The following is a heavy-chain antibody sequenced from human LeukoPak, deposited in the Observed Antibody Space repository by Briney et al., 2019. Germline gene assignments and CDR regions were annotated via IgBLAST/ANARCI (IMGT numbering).Heavy chain of an antibody. D-gene: IGHD1-26*01. CDR1: GYTFTGYY. Sequence: ASVKVSCKASGYTFTGYYMHWVRQAPGQGLEWMGWINPNSGGTNYAQKFQGRVTMTRDTSISTAYMELSRLRSDDTAVYYCARATVGATSRFFDYWGQGTLVTVSS. CDR3: ARATVGATSRFFDY. J-gene: IGHJ4*02. V-gene: IGHV1-2*02. CDR2: INPNSGGT.